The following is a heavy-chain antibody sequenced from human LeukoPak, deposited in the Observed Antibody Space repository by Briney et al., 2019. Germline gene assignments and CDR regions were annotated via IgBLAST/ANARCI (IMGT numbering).Heavy chain of an antibody. Sequence: GGSLRLSCAASGFAFSAYWMHWVRQAPGKGLLWVSRINSDGSSTSYADSVKGRFTISRDNAKNTLYLQMNSLRAEDTAVYYCARDLFYCSGGSCYSRNGFDIWGQGTMVTVSS. V-gene: IGHV3-74*01. D-gene: IGHD2-15*01. CDR3: ARDLFYCSGGSCYSRNGFDI. CDR1: GFAFSAYW. CDR2: INSDGSST. J-gene: IGHJ3*02.